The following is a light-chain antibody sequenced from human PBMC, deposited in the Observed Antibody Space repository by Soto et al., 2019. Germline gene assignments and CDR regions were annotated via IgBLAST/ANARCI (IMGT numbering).Light chain of an antibody. J-gene: IGLJ1*01. CDR3: SSFTSRHTDV. CDR1: SSDIGGYNN. Sequence: QSALTQPATVSGSPGQSTTISCTGTSSDIGGYNNVSWYQQLPGEAPKLIIYDVSDRPSGVSTRFSGSKSGNTASLTISGLQAEDEGDYYCSSFTSRHTDVFGTGTKLTVL. CDR2: DVS. V-gene: IGLV2-14*01.